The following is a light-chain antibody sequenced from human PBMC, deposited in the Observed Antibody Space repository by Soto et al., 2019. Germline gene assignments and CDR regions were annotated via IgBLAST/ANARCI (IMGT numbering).Light chain of an antibody. CDR1: TGAVANGHY. CDR3: LLSYNGPYV. CDR2: DTT. Sequence: QAVVTQEPSLTVSPGGTVTLTCGSSTGAVANGHYPSWFQQKPGQAPRTLIYDTTNSHSWTPARFPGSLLGGKAALTLSGAQPEDEAEYYCLLSYNGPYVFGTGTKVTVL. V-gene: IGLV7-46*01. J-gene: IGLJ1*01.